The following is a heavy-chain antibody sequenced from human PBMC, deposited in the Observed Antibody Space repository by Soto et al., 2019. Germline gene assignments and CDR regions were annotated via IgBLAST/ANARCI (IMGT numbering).Heavy chain of an antibody. D-gene: IGHD6-13*01. CDR2: IWYDGSNK. V-gene: IGHV3-33*01. Sequence: GGSLRLSCAASGFTFSSYGMHWVRQAPGKGLEWVAVIWYDGSNKYYADSVKGRFTISRDNSKNTLYLQMNSLRAEDTAVYYCARDSEQKLVQFFDYWGQGTLVTVSS. CDR3: ARDSEQKLVQFFDY. CDR1: GFTFSSYG. J-gene: IGHJ4*02.